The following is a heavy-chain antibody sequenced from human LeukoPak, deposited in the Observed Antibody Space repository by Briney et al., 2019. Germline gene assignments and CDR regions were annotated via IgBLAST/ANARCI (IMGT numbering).Heavy chain of an antibody. V-gene: IGHV3-9*01. J-gene: IGHJ4*02. D-gene: IGHD6-13*01. Sequence: GRSLRLSCVASGFTFDDYAMHWVRQAPGKGLEWVSGISWNSGSIGYADSVKGRFTISRDNAKNSLYLQMNSLRVEDTAVYYCARDIAAPGSYWGQGALVTVSS. CDR3: ARDIAAPGSY. CDR2: ISWNSGSI. CDR1: GFTFDDYA.